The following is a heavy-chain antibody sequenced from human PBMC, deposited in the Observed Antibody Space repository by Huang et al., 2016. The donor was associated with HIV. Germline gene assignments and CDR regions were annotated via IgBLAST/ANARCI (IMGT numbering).Heavy chain of an antibody. D-gene: IGHD1-1*01. CDR1: GGTFSSYA. CDR3: ARDRKYDNAWYWFDP. Sequence: QVQLVQSGAEVKKPGSSVRVSCEASGGTFSSYAINWVRQAPGRGLEGMGGIIPIFGTPNYAQKFQGRVTITADESTSTAYMELSSLRSDDTAVYYCARDRKYDNAWYWFDPWGQGTLVTVSS. J-gene: IGHJ5*02. CDR2: IIPIFGTP. V-gene: IGHV1-69*01.